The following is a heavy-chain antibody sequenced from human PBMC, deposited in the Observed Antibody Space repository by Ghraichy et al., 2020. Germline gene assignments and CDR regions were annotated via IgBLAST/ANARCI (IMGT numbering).Heavy chain of an antibody. CDR3: ARTLRAAGYCSSTSCPVYFDY. Sequence: SQTLSLTCTVSGGSISSYYWSWIRQPPGKGLEWIGYIYYSGSTNYNPSLKSRVTISVDTSKNQFSLKLSSVTAADTAVYYCARTLRAAGYCSSTSCPVYFDYWGQGTLVTVSS. V-gene: IGHV4-59*01. J-gene: IGHJ4*02. CDR1: GGSISSYY. CDR2: IYYSGST. D-gene: IGHD2-2*01.